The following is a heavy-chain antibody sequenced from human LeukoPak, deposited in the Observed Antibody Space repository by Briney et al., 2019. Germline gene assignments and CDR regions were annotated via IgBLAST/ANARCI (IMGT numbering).Heavy chain of an antibody. J-gene: IGHJ3*02. D-gene: IGHD3-10*01. V-gene: IGHV3-30*03. CDR2: ISYDGSNK. Sequence: PGGSLRLSCAASGFTFSSYGMHWVRQAPGKGLEWVAVISYDGSNKYYADSVKGRFTISRDNSKNTLYLQMNSLRAEDTAVYYCARLGTMLQGGPDALDIWGQGTMVTVSS. CDR1: GFTFSSYG. CDR3: ARLGTMLQGGPDALDI.